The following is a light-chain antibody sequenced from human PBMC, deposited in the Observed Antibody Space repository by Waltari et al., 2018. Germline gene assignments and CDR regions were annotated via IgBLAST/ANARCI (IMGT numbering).Light chain of an antibody. CDR3: QQYGSSPWT. CDR2: GAS. J-gene: IGKJ1*01. Sequence: EIVWTQPPPTLSLSQGERATPPCRASQSVSSSYLAWYQQKPGQAPRVLIHGASNRATGIPDRFSGSGSGTDFTLTISRLEPDDFAVYYCQQYGSSPWTFGQGTKVEIK. V-gene: IGKV3-20*01. CDR1: QSVSSSY.